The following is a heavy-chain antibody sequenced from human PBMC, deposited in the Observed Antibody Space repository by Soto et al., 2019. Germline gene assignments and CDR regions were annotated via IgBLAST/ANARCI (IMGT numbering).Heavy chain of an antibody. D-gene: IGHD1-1*01. CDR1: GFIFSDHT. CDR3: TREGVVEVGVVFDL. V-gene: IGHV3-33*01. CDR2: LWHDGSNK. J-gene: IGHJ4*02. Sequence: QVQLVESGGGVVQPGKSLRLSCAASGFIFSDHTMHWVRQAPGKGLEWVASLWHDGSNKWYGDSVQGRLTISRDNSKKTLYLQMDGLRVEDTTVYYCTREGVVEVGVVFDLWGQGILVTVSP.